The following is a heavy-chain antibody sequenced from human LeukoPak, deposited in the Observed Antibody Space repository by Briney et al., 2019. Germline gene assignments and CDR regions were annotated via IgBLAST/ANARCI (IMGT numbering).Heavy chain of an antibody. J-gene: IGHJ4*02. Sequence: PGGSLRLSCAASGFTFSSYTMTWVRQAPGKGLEWVSSISSSSSYIYFADSVKGRFTISRDNAKNSLYLQMNSLRAEDTAVYYCARASLYDYVWGSYRYHHFDYWGQGAQVTVSS. CDR3: ARASLYDYVWGSYRYHHFDY. D-gene: IGHD3-16*02. CDR1: GFTFSSYT. V-gene: IGHV3-21*01. CDR2: ISSSSSYI.